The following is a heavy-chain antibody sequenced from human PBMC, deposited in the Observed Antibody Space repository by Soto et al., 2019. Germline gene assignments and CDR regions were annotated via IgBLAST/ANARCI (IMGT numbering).Heavy chain of an antibody. CDR3: AKDLRDIVLMVYALRGGSNY. V-gene: IGHV3-23*01. Sequence: GGSLRLSCAASGFNFSSYAMSWVRQAPGKGLEWVSAISGSGGSTYYADSVKGRFTISRDNSKNTLYLQMNSLRAEDTAVYYCAKDLRDIVLMVYALRGGSNYWGQGTLVTVSS. J-gene: IGHJ4*02. D-gene: IGHD2-8*01. CDR2: ISGSGGST. CDR1: GFNFSSYA.